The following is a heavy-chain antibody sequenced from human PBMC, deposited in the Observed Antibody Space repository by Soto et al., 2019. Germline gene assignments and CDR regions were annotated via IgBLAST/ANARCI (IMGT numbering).Heavy chain of an antibody. CDR3: ARARPPYDFWSGYDY. D-gene: IGHD3-3*01. V-gene: IGHV3-23*01. CDR1: GFTFSSYA. CDR2: ISGSGGST. J-gene: IGHJ4*02. Sequence: GGSLRLSCAASGFTFSSYAMSWVRQAPGKGLEWVSAISGSGGSTYYADSVKGRFTISRDNSKNTLYLQMNSLRAEDTAVYYCARARPPYDFWSGYDYWGQGTLVTVSS.